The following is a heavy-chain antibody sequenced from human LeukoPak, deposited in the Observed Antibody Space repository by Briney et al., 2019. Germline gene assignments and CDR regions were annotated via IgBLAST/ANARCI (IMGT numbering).Heavy chain of an antibody. V-gene: IGHV3-48*01. CDR2: ISSSSSTI. J-gene: IGHJ3*02. D-gene: IGHD3-22*01. CDR3: ATGITMIVVVTKVGAFDI. Sequence: PGGSLRLSCAASGFTFSSYSMNWVRQAPGKGLEWVSYISSSSSTIYYADSVKGRFTISRDNAKNSLYLQMNSLRAEDTTVYYCATGITMIVVVTKVGAFDIWGQGTMVTDSS. CDR1: GFTFSSYS.